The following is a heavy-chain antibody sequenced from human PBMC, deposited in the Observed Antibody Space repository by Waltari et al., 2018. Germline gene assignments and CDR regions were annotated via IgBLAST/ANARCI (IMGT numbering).Heavy chain of an antibody. CDR3: AVSPDTATSRAAFHF. D-gene: IGHD5-18*01. V-gene: IGHV4-61*02. CDR1: GGSISPLNFY. CDR2: IYRSGVT. Sequence: QVQLQESGPGLAKASQTLSLTCDVSGGSISPLNFYWSWIRQPAGKGLEWTGRIYRSGVTDHNPSLRGGATMFLDMSKNQFSLPVDSLIAADTAVYYCAVSPDTATSRAAFHFWGPGTTVSVSS. J-gene: IGHJ6*02.